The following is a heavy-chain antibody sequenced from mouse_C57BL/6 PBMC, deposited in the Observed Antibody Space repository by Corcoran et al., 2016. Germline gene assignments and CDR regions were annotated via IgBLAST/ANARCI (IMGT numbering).Heavy chain of an antibody. CDR2: IYWDDDK. Sequence: QVTLKESGPGILQSSQTLSLTCSFSGFSLSTSGMGVSWSRQPSGKGLEWLAHIYWDDDKRYNPSMKSRLTISKDTSRNQVFLKITGVDTANTATYYCARSGLPDYFDYWGSGSTPTLSS. J-gene: IGHJ2*01. V-gene: IGHV8-12*01. CDR1: GFSLSTSGMG. CDR3: ARSGLPDYFDY.